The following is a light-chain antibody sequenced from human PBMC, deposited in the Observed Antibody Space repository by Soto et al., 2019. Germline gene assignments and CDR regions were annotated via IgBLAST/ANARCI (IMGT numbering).Light chain of an antibody. CDR1: SSDVGGYDY. V-gene: IGLV2-14*01. CDR3: QSYDTSLSGVI. CDR2: MVS. J-gene: IGLJ2*01. Sequence: QSVLAQPTSVSGSLGQSIAISCTGTSSDVGGYDYVSWHQQHPGRAPKVLISMVSNRPSGVSNRFSGSKSGTSASLAITGLQGEDEANYYCQSYDTSLSGVIFGAGTKLTV.